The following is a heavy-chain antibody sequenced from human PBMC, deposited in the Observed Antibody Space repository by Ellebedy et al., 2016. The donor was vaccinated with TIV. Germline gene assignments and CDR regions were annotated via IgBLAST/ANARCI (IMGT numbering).Heavy chain of an antibody. CDR3: ARGNPYYSDSSGYSLFDS. CDR2: VYYSGST. J-gene: IGHJ4*02. V-gene: IGHV4-59*01. CDR1: GGSLSSYY. Sequence: MPSETLSLTCTVSGGSLSSYYWSWIRQSPGKGLAWIGYVYYSGSTNYNPSLKSRVTILVDTSKNQFSLKLSSVTAADTAVYYCARGNPYYSDSSGYSLFDSWGQGTLVTVSS. D-gene: IGHD3-22*01.